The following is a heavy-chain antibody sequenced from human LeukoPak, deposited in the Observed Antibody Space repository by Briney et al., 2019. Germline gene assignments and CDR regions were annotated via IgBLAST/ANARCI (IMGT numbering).Heavy chain of an antibody. Sequence: GGSLRLSCAASGFTFSTYEMNWVRQAPGKGLEWVSYISSSGGTIYYADSVKGRFTISRDNAKNSLYLQMNSLRAEDTAVYYCARDGDLTPAVPFDYWGRGTLVTVSS. J-gene: IGHJ4*02. V-gene: IGHV3-48*03. D-gene: IGHD6-25*01. CDR2: ISSSGGTI. CDR1: GFTFSTYE. CDR3: ARDGDLTPAVPFDY.